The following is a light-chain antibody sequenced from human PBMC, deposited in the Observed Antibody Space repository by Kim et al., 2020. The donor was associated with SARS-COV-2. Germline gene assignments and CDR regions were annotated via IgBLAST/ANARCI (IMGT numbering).Light chain of an antibody. V-gene: IGLV10-54*04. CDR2: RNN. Sequence: QTATRTCTGNSNKVGSKGAIWLQKRQGHPPKLVSDRNNNRPSGTSERFSASRSGDAASLTIAGLQPDDEADYYCSSWDTSLSAWVFGGGTQLTVL. J-gene: IGLJ3*02. CDR1: SNKVGSKG. CDR3: SSWDTSLSAWV.